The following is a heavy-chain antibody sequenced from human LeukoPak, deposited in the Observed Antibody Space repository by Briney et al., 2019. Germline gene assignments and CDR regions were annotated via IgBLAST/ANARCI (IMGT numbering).Heavy chain of an antibody. D-gene: IGHD7-27*01. CDR2: ISNDGSNK. J-gene: IGHJ4*02. CDR3: ARDLNWGDSRL. Sequence: GRSLRLSCAASGFTFSSYAMHWVRQAPGKWLEWVAVISNDGSNKYYADSVKGRFTISRDNSKNTLYLQMNSLRAEDTAVYYCARDLNWGDSRLWGQGTLVTVSS. V-gene: IGHV3-30-3*01. CDR1: GFTFSSYA.